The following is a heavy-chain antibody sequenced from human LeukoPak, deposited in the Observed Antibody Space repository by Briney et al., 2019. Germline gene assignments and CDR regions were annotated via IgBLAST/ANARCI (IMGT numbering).Heavy chain of an antibody. D-gene: IGHD3-22*01. CDR2: INHSGST. J-gene: IGHJ4*02. Sequence: SETLSLTCAVYGGSFSGYYWSWIRQPPGKGLEWIGEINHSGSTNYNPSLKSRVTISVDTSKNQFPLKLSSVTAADTAVYYCARGCYDSSGYYYFDYWAREPWSPSPQ. CDR1: GGSFSGYY. CDR3: ARGCYDSSGYYYFDY. V-gene: IGHV4-34*01.